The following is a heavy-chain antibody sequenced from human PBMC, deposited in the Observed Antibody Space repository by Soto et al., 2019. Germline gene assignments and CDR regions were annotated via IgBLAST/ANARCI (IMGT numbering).Heavy chain of an antibody. V-gene: IGHV1-69*01. D-gene: IGHD2-2*01. CDR2: IIPIFGTA. J-gene: IGHJ5*02. CDR1: GGTFSSYA. CDR3: AREIGSCSSTSCNNWSDP. Sequence: QGQLVQSGAEVKKPGSSMKVSCKASGGTFSSYAISWVRQAPGQGLEWMGGIIPIFGTANYAQKFQGRVTITADESTSTAYMELSSLRSEDTAVYYCAREIGSCSSTSCNNWSDPWGQGTLVTVSS.